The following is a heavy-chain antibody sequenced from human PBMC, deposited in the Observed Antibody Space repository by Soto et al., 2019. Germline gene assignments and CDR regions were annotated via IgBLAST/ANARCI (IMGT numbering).Heavy chain of an antibody. Sequence: LSLTCTVSGGSVSSGSYYWSWIRQPPGKGLEWIGYIYYSGSTNYNPSLKSRVTISVDTSKNQFSLKLSSVTAADTAVYYCARDRLTMVRGGDYYGMDVWGQGTTVTVS. CDR3: ARDRLTMVRGGDYYGMDV. CDR1: GGSVSSGSYY. V-gene: IGHV4-61*01. J-gene: IGHJ6*02. D-gene: IGHD3-10*01. CDR2: IYYSGST.